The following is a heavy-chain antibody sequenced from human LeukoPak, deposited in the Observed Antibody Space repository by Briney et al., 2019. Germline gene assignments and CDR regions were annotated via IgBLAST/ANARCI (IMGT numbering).Heavy chain of an antibody. D-gene: IGHD1-1*01. CDR3: ARVNAGTADY. CDR1: GYTFTIYY. CDR2: INPSGGST. J-gene: IGHJ4*02. Sequence: ASVSVSSTPSGYTFTIYYMHWVPQAPGQGVEWMGIINPSGGSTSYAQKFQGRVTMTRDTSTITVYMELSSLRSEDTAVYYCARVNAGTADYWGQGTLVTVSS. V-gene: IGHV1-46*01.